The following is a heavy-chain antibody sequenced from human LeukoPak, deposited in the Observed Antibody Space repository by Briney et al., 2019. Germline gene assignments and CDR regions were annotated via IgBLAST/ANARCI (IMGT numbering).Heavy chain of an antibody. CDR2: IGISSSTI. CDR3: VRGYIHAFDY. J-gene: IGHJ4*02. Sequence: PGGALRLSCAASGFSFSSYSMNWVRQAPGKGLEWVSYIGISSSTIYYADSVKGRFPISRDNAKNSLDLQMNSLRDEDTAVYYCVRGYIHAFDYWGQGTLVTVSS. CDR1: GFSFSSYS. D-gene: IGHD5-24*01. V-gene: IGHV3-48*02.